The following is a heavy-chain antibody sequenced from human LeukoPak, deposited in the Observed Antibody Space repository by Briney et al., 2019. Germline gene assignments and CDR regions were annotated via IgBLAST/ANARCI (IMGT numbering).Heavy chain of an antibody. D-gene: IGHD3-10*01. CDR1: GVTFSSYA. CDR2: ISGSGGST. J-gene: IGHJ6*03. Sequence: GGSLRLSCAASGVTFSSYAMSWVRQAPGKGLEWVSAISGSGGSTYYADSVKGRFTISRDNSKNTLYLQMNSLRAEDTAVYYCAKVGSGTPHYYMDVWGKGTTVTVSS. CDR3: AKVGSGTPHYYMDV. V-gene: IGHV3-23*01.